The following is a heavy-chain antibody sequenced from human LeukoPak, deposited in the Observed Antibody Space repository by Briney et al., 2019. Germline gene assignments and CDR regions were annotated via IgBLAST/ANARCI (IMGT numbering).Heavy chain of an antibody. Sequence: PSETLSLTCTVSGGSISSGSYYWSWIRQPAGKGLEWTGRIYTSGSTNYNPSLKSRVTISVDTSKNQFSLKLSSVTAADTAVYYCAREIMDDAFDIWGQGTMVTVSS. CDR2: IYTSGST. CDR3: AREIMDDAFDI. J-gene: IGHJ3*02. CDR1: GGSISSGSYY. D-gene: IGHD3-16*01. V-gene: IGHV4-61*02.